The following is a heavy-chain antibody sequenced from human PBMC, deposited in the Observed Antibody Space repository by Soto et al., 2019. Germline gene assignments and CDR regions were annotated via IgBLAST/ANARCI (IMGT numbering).Heavy chain of an antibody. V-gene: IGHV1-18*01. CDR2: TSVYKDNT. CDR1: GYTFTTYG. CDR3: ARDRSSSDY. Sequence: QVQLVQSGAEVKEPGASVKVSCKASGYTFTTYGIRWVREAPGQGLEWMGWTSVYKDNTNYAQNFQGRVTMTIDTSTSTAYMELRSLRSDDTAVYYCARDRSSSDYWGQGTLVTVSS. D-gene: IGHD6-13*01. J-gene: IGHJ4*02.